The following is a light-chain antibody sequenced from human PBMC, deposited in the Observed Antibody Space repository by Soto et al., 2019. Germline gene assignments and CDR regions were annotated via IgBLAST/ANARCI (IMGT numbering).Light chain of an antibody. CDR2: AAS. CDR3: QQYNSYSYT. V-gene: IGKV1-39*01. J-gene: IGKJ2*01. CDR1: QSIRTY. Sequence: DIQMTQSPSSLSASVGDRITITCRASQSIRTYLNWYQQRPGKAPNLLIYAASSLHTDVPSRFSGSGSGTDFTLTISSLQPEDFATYYCQQYNSYSYTFGQGTKLEIK.